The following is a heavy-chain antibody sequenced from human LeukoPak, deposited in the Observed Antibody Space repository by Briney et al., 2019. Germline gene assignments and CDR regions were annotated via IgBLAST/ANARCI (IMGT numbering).Heavy chain of an antibody. CDR1: GGSISSSSYY. CDR2: IYYSGST. V-gene: IGHV4-39*01. CDR3: ARVRIGNYYGSGSYFNWFDP. Sequence: KPSETLSLTCTVSGGSISSSSYYWGWIRQPPGKGLEWIGSIYYSGSTYYNPSLKSRVTISVDTSKNQFSLKLSSVTAADTAVYYCARVRIGNYYGSGSYFNWFDPWGQGTLVTVSS. D-gene: IGHD3-10*01. J-gene: IGHJ5*02.